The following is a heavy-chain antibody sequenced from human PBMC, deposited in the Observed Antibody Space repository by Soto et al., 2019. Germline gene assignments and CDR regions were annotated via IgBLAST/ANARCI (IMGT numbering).Heavy chain of an antibody. J-gene: IGHJ6*01. CDR2: VSYDGSSQ. CDR3: VTEGGVVATSVSYYYGMDV. V-gene: IGHV3-30*03. CDR1: GFTFSSYG. Sequence: QVQVVESWGGVVQPGRSLRLSCSASGFTFSSYGMHWVRQAPGKGLEWVALVSYDGSSQSYGDSVKGRFTISRDNSKSTLFLQMDSLRPEDTAVYYCVTEGGVVATSVSYYYGMDVWGQGTTVTVSS. D-gene: IGHD2-15*01.